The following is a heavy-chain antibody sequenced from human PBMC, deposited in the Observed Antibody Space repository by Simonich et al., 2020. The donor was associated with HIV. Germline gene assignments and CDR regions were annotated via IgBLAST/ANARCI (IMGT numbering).Heavy chain of an antibody. D-gene: IGHD6-19*01. CDR2: INHSENT. CDR3: ARHLGLAGSNLCDA. CDR1: GVSFSVSY. Sequence: QVQLQESGPGLVKPSETLSLTCAVHGVSFSVSYWRWLRQSPGPGLGWIGEINHSENTNYTPSPRIRITISGATSKNQFSLTLNSVTAADTAVYYCARHLGLAGSNLCDAWGLGTLVTV. V-gene: IGHV4-34*10. J-gene: IGHJ5*02.